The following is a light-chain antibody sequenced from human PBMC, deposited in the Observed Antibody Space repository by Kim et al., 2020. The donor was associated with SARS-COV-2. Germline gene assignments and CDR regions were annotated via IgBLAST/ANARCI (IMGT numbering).Light chain of an antibody. Sequence: DIQMTQSPSSLSASVGDRVTITCRASQTISSYLNWYQQKPGTAPKVLIHGAVSLQSGVSSRFSGSRSGTDFTLTISSLQPEDFTTYYCQQSYSTPLTFGGGTKVDIK. CDR1: QTISSY. CDR2: GAV. V-gene: IGKV1-39*01. J-gene: IGKJ4*01. CDR3: QQSYSTPLT.